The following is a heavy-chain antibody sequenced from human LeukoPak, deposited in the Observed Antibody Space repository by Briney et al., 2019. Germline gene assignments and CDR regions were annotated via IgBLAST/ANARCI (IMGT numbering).Heavy chain of an antibody. CDR2: IKQDGSEK. Sequence: GGSLRLPCAASGLTFSSYWMNWVRQAPGKGLEWVANIKQDGSEKYYVDSVKGRFTISRDNAKNSLYLQMNSLRAEDTAVYYCARDRCSSTSCYGFNWFDPWGQGTLVTVSS. CDR3: ARDRCSSTSCYGFNWFDP. CDR1: GLTFSSYW. J-gene: IGHJ5*02. D-gene: IGHD2-2*01. V-gene: IGHV3-7*01.